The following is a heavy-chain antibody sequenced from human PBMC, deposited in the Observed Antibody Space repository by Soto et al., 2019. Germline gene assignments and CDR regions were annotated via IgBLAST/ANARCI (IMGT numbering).Heavy chain of an antibody. CDR3: ARVRGSYGYYGMDV. D-gene: IGHD1-26*01. CDR1: GYTFTGYY. V-gene: IGHV1-2*02. Sequence: ASVKVSCKASGYTFTGYYMHWVRQAPGQGLEWMGWINPNSGGTNYAQKFQGRVTMTRDTSISTAYMELSRLRSDDTAVDYCARVRGSYGYYGMDVWGQGTTVTVSS. J-gene: IGHJ6*02. CDR2: INPNSGGT.